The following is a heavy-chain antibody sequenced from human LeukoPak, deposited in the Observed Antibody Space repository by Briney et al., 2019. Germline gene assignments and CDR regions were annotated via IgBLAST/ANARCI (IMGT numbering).Heavy chain of an antibody. D-gene: IGHD3/OR15-3a*01. CDR1: GGSIRSSSYY. Sequence: SETPSLTCTVSGGSIRSSSYYWGWIRQPPGTGLEGVGSIYYSGSTYYNPSLKSRVTISVDTSKNQFSLKLSSVTAADTAVYYCARQREMDYYFDYWGQGTLVTVSS. J-gene: IGHJ4*02. CDR2: IYYSGST. V-gene: IGHV4-39*01. CDR3: ARQREMDYYFDY.